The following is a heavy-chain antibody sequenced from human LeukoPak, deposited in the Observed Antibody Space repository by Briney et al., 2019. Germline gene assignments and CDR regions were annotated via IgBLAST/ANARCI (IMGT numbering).Heavy chain of an antibody. Sequence: EASVKVSCKASGGTFSNYAINWVRQAPGQGLEWMGGITPLFGTAKYAQKFQGRVTIIADESTSTAYMELSSLRSEDTAVYYCARDSSEIRSLIVHWGQGTLVTVSS. CDR2: ITPLFGTA. J-gene: IGHJ1*01. D-gene: IGHD1-14*01. CDR1: GGTFSNYA. V-gene: IGHV1-69*13. CDR3: ARDSSEIRSLIVH.